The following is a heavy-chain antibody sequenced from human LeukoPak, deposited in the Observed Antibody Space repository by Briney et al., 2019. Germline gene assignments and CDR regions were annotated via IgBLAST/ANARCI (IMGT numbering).Heavy chain of an antibody. V-gene: IGHV4-59*01. CDR3: ARIPPPPAVAVDY. J-gene: IGHJ4*02. CDR2: VFYTGTT. CDR1: GDSISSYY. Sequence: SETLSLTCTVSGDSISSYYWSWIRQPPGKGLEWIGYVFYTGTTNYNPSLKSRVTISVDTSKNQFSLKMSSVTAADTAVYYCARIPPPPAVAVDYWGQGTLVTVSS. D-gene: IGHD6-19*01.